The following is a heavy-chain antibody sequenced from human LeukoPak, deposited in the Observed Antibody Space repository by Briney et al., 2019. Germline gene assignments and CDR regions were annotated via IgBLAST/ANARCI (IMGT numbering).Heavy chain of an antibody. CDR1: GYTFTSYG. Sequence: ASVNVSCKASGYTFTSYGISWVRQAPGQGLEWMGWISAYNGNTNYAQKLQGRVTMTTDTSTSTAYMELRSLRSDDTAVYYCARDLPYYDFWSGSINLYYYGMDVWGQGTTVTVSS. V-gene: IGHV1-18*01. CDR2: ISAYNGNT. J-gene: IGHJ6*02. CDR3: ARDLPYYDFWSGSINLYYYGMDV. D-gene: IGHD3-3*01.